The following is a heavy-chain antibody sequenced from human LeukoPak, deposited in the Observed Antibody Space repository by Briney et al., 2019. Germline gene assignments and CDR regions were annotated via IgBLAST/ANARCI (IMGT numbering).Heavy chain of an antibody. D-gene: IGHD4/OR15-4a*01. J-gene: IGHJ6*02. CDR1: EFTFSSYE. CDR3: ARDDYSDSPTYYNGMDV. CDR2: ISSSGSTI. V-gene: IGHV3-48*03. Sequence: GGSLRLSCAASEFTFSSYEMNWIRQAPGKGLEWVSYISSSGSTIYYADSVKGRFTISRDNAKSSLYLQMNSLRAEDTAVYFCARDDYSDSPTYYNGMDVWGQGTAVTVSS.